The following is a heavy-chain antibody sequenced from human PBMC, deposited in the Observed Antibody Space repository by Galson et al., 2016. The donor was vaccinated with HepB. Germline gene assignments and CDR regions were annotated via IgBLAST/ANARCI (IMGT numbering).Heavy chain of an antibody. Sequence: SETLSLTCSVSGGSISSDHWSWIRQPPGKGLEWIGNIYNSGSTNYNPSLKSRVTISVDTSKNHFSLKLSSVTAADTAVYYCARDRRRFLEWGENWFDPWGQGTLVTVSS. CDR1: GGSISSDH. V-gene: IGHV4-59*01. CDR2: IYNSGST. D-gene: IGHD3-3*01. CDR3: ARDRRRFLEWGENWFDP. J-gene: IGHJ5*02.